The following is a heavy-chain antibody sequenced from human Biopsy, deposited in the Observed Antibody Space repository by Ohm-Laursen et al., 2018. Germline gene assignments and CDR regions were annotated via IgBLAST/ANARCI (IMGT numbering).Heavy chain of an antibody. V-gene: IGHV4-61*01. J-gene: IGHJ3*02. CDR2: IYYSGST. CDR3: AGRPWPNAFDI. CDR1: GDSVSSGSFY. D-gene: IGHD5-12*01. Sequence: PSETLSLTCTVSGDSVSSGSFYWTWIRQPPGQGLEYIGYIYYSGSTNYNPSLKSRVTISVDTSRNQFSLKLSSVTAADTAVYYCAGRPWPNAFDIWGQGTMVTVSS.